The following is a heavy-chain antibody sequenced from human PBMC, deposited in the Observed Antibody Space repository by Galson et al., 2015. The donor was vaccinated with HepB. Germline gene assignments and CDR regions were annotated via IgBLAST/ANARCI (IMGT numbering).Heavy chain of an antibody. Sequence: SLRLSCAASGFTFSSYAMSWVRQAPGKGLEWVSAISGSGGSTYYADSVKGRFTISRDNSKNTLYLQMNSLRAEDTAVYYCAKVPLVRSGYWYYFDYWGQGTLVTVSS. CDR1: GFTFSSYA. CDR3: AKVPLVRSGYWYYFDY. CDR2: ISGSGGST. V-gene: IGHV3-23*01. D-gene: IGHD3-3*01. J-gene: IGHJ4*02.